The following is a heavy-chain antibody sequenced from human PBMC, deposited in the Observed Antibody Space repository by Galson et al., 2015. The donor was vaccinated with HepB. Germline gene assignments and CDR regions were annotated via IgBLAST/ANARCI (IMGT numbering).Heavy chain of an antibody. Sequence: SLRLSCAASGFTFGDYAMSWFRQAPGKGLEWVGFIRSKAYGGTTEYAASVKGRFTISRDDSKSIAYLQMNSLKTEDTAEYYCTRVLWFGEFSHGYFDYWGQGTLVTVSS. J-gene: IGHJ4*02. D-gene: IGHD3-10*01. V-gene: IGHV3-49*03. CDR1: GFTFGDYA. CDR2: IRSKAYGGTT. CDR3: TRVLWFGEFSHGYFDY.